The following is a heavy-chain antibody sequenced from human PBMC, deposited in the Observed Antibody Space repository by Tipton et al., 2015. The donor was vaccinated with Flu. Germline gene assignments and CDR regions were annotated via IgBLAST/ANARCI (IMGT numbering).Heavy chain of an antibody. V-gene: IGHV1-46*03. Sequence: QSGAEVKKPGSSVKVSCKASGDTFANYAISWVRQAPGQGLEWMGIINPSGGTTIYAQRLQGRVTLTMDTSTRTVYMELSSLRSDDTAVYYCVRFSGGGERAAFDIWGQGTKVTVSA. D-gene: IGHD2-15*01. J-gene: IGHJ3*02. CDR3: VRFSGGGERAAFDI. CDR2: INPSGGTT. CDR1: GDTFANYA.